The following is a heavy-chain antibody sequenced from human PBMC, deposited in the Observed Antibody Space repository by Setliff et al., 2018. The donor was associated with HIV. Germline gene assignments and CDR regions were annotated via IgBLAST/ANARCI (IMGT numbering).Heavy chain of an antibody. Sequence: RASVKVSCKASGYTFTGYYMHWVRQAPGQGLEWMGIINPSGGSTSYAQKFQGRVTMTRDTSTSTVYMELSSLRSEDTAVYYCARGIRVDTAMVTDLFDYWGQGTLVTVSS. CDR2: INPSGGST. D-gene: IGHD5-18*01. CDR3: ARGIRVDTAMVTDLFDY. J-gene: IGHJ4*02. V-gene: IGHV1-46*01. CDR1: GYTFTGYY.